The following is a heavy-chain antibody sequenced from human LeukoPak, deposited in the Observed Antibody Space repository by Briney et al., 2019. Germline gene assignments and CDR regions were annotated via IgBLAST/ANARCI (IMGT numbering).Heavy chain of an antibody. Sequence: SETLPLTCTVSGGSISSSSYYWGWIRQPPGKGLEWIGSIYYSGSTYYNPSLKSRVTISVDTSKNQFSLKPSSVTAADTAVYYCARLARGADYWGQGTQVTVSS. D-gene: IGHD3-10*01. J-gene: IGHJ4*02. CDR1: GGSISSSSYY. CDR2: IYYSGST. V-gene: IGHV4-39*07. CDR3: ARLARGADY.